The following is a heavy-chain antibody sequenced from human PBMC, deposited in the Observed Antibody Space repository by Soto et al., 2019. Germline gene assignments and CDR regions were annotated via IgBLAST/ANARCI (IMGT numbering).Heavy chain of an antibody. Sequence: QVQLQESGPGLVQPSQTLSLACTVSGGSITTVGNYWSWIRQFPGKGLEWIGHISYSGSTNSNPSLRRRRSMSVDTSKNQFSLELSSVTAADTAVYYCARLLGSGNYLGIFDAFDIWGQGTVVTVSS. CDR2: ISYSGST. V-gene: IGHV4-31*03. D-gene: IGHD1-26*01. J-gene: IGHJ3*02. CDR1: GGSITTVGNY. CDR3: ARLLGSGNYLGIFDAFDI.